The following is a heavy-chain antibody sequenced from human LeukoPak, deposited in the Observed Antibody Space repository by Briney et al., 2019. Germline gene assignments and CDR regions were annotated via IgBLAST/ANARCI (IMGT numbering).Heavy chain of an antibody. Sequence: SQTLSLTCTVSGVSISSGGYYWSWIRQHPGKGLEWIGYIYYSGSTYYNPSLKSRVTISVDTSKNQFSLKLSSVTAADTAVYYCAREDTATIDYWGQGTLVTVSS. CDR3: AREDTATIDY. V-gene: IGHV4-31*03. CDR1: GVSISSGGYY. D-gene: IGHD5-18*01. J-gene: IGHJ4*02. CDR2: IYYSGST.